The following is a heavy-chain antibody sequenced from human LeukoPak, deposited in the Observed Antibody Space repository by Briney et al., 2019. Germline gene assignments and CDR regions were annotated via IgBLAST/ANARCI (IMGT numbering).Heavy chain of an antibody. D-gene: IGHD3-22*01. CDR2: ISYDGSNK. Sequence: GGSLRLSCAASGLTFSSYGMHWVRQAPGKGLEWVAVISYDGSNKYYADSVKGRFTISRDNSKTRLYLQMNSLRAEDTAVYYCAREYYDEAQTRYYFDYWGQGTLVTVSS. J-gene: IGHJ4*02. V-gene: IGHV3-30*13. CDR3: AREYYDEAQTRYYFDY. CDR1: GLTFSSYG.